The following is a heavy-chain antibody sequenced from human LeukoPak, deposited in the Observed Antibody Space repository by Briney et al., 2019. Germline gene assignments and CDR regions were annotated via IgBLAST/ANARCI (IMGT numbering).Heavy chain of an antibody. Sequence: SETLSLTCTVSGGSISSSSYYWGWIRQPPGKGLEWIGSIYYSGSTYYNPSLKSRVTISVDTSKNQFSLKLSSVTAADTALYYCARGGDIVVVDWGNWFDPWGQGTLVTVSS. CDR2: IYYSGST. D-gene: IGHD2-2*01. J-gene: IGHJ5*02. CDR3: ARGGDIVVVDWGNWFDP. V-gene: IGHV4-39*01. CDR1: GGSISSSSYY.